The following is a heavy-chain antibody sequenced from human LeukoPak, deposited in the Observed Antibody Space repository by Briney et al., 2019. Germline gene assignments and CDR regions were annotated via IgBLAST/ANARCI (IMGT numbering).Heavy chain of an antibody. CDR3: ARVGACSSSWYPYYYYGMDV. Sequence: GGSLRLSCAASGFTFSDYYMSWIRQAPGKGLEWVSYISSSGSNIYYADSVKGRFTISRDNAKNSPYLQMNSLRAEDTAVYYCARVGACSSSWYPYYYYGMDVWGQGTTVTVSS. J-gene: IGHJ6*02. CDR1: GFTFSDYY. CDR2: ISSSGSNI. V-gene: IGHV3-11*01. D-gene: IGHD6-13*01.